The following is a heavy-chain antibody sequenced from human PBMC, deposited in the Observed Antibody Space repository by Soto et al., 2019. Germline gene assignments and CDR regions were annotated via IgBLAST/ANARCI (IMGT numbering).Heavy chain of an antibody. CDR2: ISAYTDTP. Sequence: ASVKVSCKASGYTFTNFGVTWVRRAPGQGLEWMGWISAYTDTPNYAQKFQGRVTMTIDTSTSTAYMDLRSLTSDDTAVYYFARAIPGVEAWFDPWGQGTLVTVSS. V-gene: IGHV1-18*01. D-gene: IGHD2-2*01. J-gene: IGHJ5*02. CDR1: GYTFTNFG. CDR3: ARAIPGVEAWFDP.